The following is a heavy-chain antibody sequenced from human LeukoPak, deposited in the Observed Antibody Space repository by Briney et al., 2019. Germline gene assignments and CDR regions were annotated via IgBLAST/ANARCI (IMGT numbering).Heavy chain of an antibody. Sequence: SETLSLTCTVSGGSISSSSYYWGWIRQPPGKGLEWIGSIYYSGSTYYNPSLKSRVTISVDTSKNQFSLKLSSVTAADTAVYYCARRRNYGSGSYYNLQRGFDYWGQGTLVTVSS. CDR1: GGSISSSSYY. V-gene: IGHV4-39*07. CDR3: ARRRNYGSGSYYNLQRGFDY. D-gene: IGHD3-10*01. CDR2: IYYSGST. J-gene: IGHJ4*02.